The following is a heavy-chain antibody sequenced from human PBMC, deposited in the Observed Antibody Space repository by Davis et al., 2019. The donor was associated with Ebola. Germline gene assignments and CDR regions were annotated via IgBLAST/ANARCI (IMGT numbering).Heavy chain of an antibody. J-gene: IGHJ5*02. V-gene: IGHV4-39*01. CDR3: ARRSVGGNGWFDP. Sequence: MPSETLSLTCTVSGGSISSSSYYWGWIRQPPGKGLEWIGSFDYRGNTYYNPSLTSRVTISVDSSKSQFFLKLNSVTAADTAVYYWARRSVGGNGWFDPWGQGTLVTVSS. CDR2: FDYRGNT. D-gene: IGHD2-8*01. CDR1: GGSISSSSYY.